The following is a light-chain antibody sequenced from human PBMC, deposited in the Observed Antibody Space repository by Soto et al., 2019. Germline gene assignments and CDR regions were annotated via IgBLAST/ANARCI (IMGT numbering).Light chain of an antibody. J-gene: IGKJ5*01. CDR3: QKRSNWPPIT. V-gene: IGKV3-15*01. CDR2: GAS. CDR1: QSVSSN. Sequence: EIVMTQSPATLSVSPGERATLSCRASQSVSSNLAWFQHKPGQAPRLLIFGASTRATGIPARFSGSGSGTDFTLTISSLEPEDFAVYYCQKRSNWPPITFGQGTRLEI.